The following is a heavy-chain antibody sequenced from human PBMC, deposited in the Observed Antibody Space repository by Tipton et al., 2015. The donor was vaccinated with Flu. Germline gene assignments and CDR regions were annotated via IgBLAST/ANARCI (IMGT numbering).Heavy chain of an antibody. CDR2: IYPGDSDT. V-gene: IGHV5-51*03. D-gene: IGHD3-10*01. CDR1: GYSFTSYW. J-gene: IGHJ2*01. CDR3: ARDAYYYYGSGSLYWYFDL. Sequence: VQLVQSGAEVKKPGESLKISCKGSGYSFTSYWIGWVRQMPGKGLEWMGIIYPGDSDTRYSPSFQGQVTISADKSISTAYLQWSSLKASDTAMYYCARDAYYYYGSGSLYWYFDLWGRGTLITVSS.